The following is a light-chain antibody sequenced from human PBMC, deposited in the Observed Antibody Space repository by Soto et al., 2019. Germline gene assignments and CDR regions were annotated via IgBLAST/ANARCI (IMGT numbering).Light chain of an antibody. V-gene: IGLV2-14*01. Sequence: QSALTQPASVSGSPGQSITIPCTGTSSDVSGYNYVSWYQQHPGKAPKLIIYEVTNRPSGVSNRFSGSKSGNTASLTISGLQAEDESDYYCSSYTSSSVLFGGGTKLTVL. CDR1: SSDVSGYNY. CDR2: EVT. J-gene: IGLJ2*01. CDR3: SSYTSSSVL.